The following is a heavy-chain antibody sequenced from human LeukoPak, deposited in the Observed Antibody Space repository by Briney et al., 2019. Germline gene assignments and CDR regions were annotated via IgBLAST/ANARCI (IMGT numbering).Heavy chain of an antibody. CDR3: ARGSWATVVTRFLKFDP. D-gene: IGHD4-23*01. CDR2: IKQDGSEK. CDR1: GFTFSSYW. J-gene: IGHJ5*02. V-gene: IGHV3-7*01. Sequence: GGSLRLSCAASGFTFSSYWMSWVRQAPGKGLEWVANIKQDGSEKYYVDSVKGRFTISRDNAKNSLYLQMNSLRAEDTAVYYCARGSWATVVTRFLKFDPWGQGTLVTVSS.